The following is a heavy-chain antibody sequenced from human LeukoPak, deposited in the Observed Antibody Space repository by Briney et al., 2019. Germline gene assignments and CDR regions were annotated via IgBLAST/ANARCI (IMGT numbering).Heavy chain of an antibody. V-gene: IGHV3-53*01. Sequence: GGSLRLSCAASGFGFSSYSMNWVRQAPGKGLEWVSVIYSGGSTYYSDSVKGRFTISRDNSKNTLYLQMNSLRAEDTAVYYCARDRGDYGDLGIYFDYWGQGTLVTVSS. CDR2: IYSGGST. CDR3: ARDRGDYGDLGIYFDY. CDR1: GFGFSSYS. D-gene: IGHD4-17*01. J-gene: IGHJ4*02.